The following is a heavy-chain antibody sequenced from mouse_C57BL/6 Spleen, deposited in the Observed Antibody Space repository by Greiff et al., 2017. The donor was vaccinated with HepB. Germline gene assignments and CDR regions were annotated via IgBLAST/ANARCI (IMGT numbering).Heavy chain of an antibody. CDR1: GFTFSSYG. V-gene: IGHV5-6*02. CDR2: ISSGGSYT. D-gene: IGHD1-1*01. Sequence: DVKLVESGGDLVKPGGSLKLSCAASGFTFSSYGMSWVRQTPDKRLEWVATISSGGSYTYYPDSVKGRFTISRDNAKNTLYLQMSSLKSEDTAMYYCARNYGSGYFDYWGQGTTLTVSS. J-gene: IGHJ2*01. CDR3: ARNYGSGYFDY.